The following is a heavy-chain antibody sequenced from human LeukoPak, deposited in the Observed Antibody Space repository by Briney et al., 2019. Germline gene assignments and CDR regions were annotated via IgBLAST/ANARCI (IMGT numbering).Heavy chain of an antibody. CDR1: GFTFSSYW. CDR3: ARQRQGSRDYYYMDV. Sequence: GGSLRLSCAASGFTFSSYWMSWVRQAPGKGLEWVANIKQDGSEKYYVDSVKGRFTISRDNAKNSLYLQMNSLRAEDTAVYYCARQRQGSRDYYYMDVWGKGTTVTISS. CDR2: IKQDGSEK. V-gene: IGHV3-7*01. D-gene: IGHD3-10*01. J-gene: IGHJ6*03.